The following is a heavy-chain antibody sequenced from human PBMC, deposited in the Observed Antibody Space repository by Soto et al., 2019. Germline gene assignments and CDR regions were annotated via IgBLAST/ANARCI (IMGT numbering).Heavy chain of an antibody. CDR1: GGSISSYY. J-gene: IGHJ6*01. CDR2: MYNTGST. V-gene: IGHV4-59*01. D-gene: IGHD2-21*02. CDR3: ARDLWGYCGAHCDPLAV. Sequence: SETLSLTCTVSGGSISSYYWSWIRQPPGKGLEWIGYMYNTGSTIYNPSLKSRVTISVDTSKNQFSLKLNSVTAADTAVYYCARDLWGYCGAHCDPLAVWGQRTTDTVSS.